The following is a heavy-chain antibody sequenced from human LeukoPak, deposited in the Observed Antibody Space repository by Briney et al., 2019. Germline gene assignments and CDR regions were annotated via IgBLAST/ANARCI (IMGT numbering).Heavy chain of an antibody. Sequence: TGGSLRLSCAASGFMFDDYSMHWVRQAPGKGLEWVSLISWDGGSTHYADSVEGRFTISRDNSKKSLYLQMNSLRAEDTAVYFCARGGRITIFGTLIDYWGQGTLVTVSS. V-gene: IGHV3-43*01. J-gene: IGHJ4*02. CDR3: ARGGRITIFGTLIDY. CDR2: ISWDGGST. CDR1: GFMFDDYS. D-gene: IGHD3-3*01.